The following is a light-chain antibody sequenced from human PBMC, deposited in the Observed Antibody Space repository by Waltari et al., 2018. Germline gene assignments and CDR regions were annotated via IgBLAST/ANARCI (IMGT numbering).Light chain of an antibody. CDR2: EVI. V-gene: IGLV2-23*02. Sequence: QSALTQPASVSGSPGQSITLSCPGTSAEVGNYNLVSWYQQCPGKAPKLMIYEVIKRPSGVSDRFSGSKSGNTASLTISGLQAEDEADYYCCSYAGTSTVIFGGGTKLTVL. J-gene: IGLJ2*01. CDR3: CSYAGTSTVI. CDR1: SAEVGNYNL.